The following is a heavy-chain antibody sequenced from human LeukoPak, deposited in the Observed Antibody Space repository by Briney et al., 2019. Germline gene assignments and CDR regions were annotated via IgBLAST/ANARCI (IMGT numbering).Heavy chain of an antibody. V-gene: IGHV3-66*01. CDR2: IYSGGST. CDR3: ARAFTAMVNY. J-gene: IGHJ4*02. CDR1: GFTVSSNY. Sequence: PGGSLRLSCAASGFTVSSNYMSWVRQAPGKGLEWVSVIYSGGSTYYADSVKGRFTISRDNSKNTLYLQMNSLRAEDTAVYCCARAFTAMVNYWGQGTLVTVSS. D-gene: IGHD5-18*01.